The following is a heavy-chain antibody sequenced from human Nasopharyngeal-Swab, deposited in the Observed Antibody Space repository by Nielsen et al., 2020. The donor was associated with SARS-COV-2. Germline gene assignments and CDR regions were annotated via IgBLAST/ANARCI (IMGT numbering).Heavy chain of an antibody. Sequence: ASVKVSCKASGYTFTSYDINWVRQATGQGLEWMGWMNPNSGNTGYAQKFQGRVTMTRNTSISTAYMELSSLRSEDTAAYYCARAPTGTIFGVVLLYYYGMDVWGQGTTVTVSS. V-gene: IGHV1-8*01. CDR1: GYTFTSYD. J-gene: IGHJ6*02. CDR2: MNPNSGNT. D-gene: IGHD3-3*01. CDR3: ARAPTGTIFGVVLLYYYGMDV.